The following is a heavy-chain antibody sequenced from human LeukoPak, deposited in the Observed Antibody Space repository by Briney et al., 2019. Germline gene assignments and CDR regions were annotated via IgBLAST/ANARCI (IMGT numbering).Heavy chain of an antibody. Sequence: PSETLSLTCTVSGGSISNYYWNWIRQPPGKGLEWIGYIHHSGSTNYNPSLKSRVTISLDTSNKQFSLNLNSVTDADTAVYYCARAVHEGLATIGRGYYYYMDVWGKGTTVTISS. J-gene: IGHJ6*03. CDR3: ARAVHEGLATIGRGYYYYMDV. CDR1: GGSISNYY. CDR2: IHHSGST. D-gene: IGHD5-24*01. V-gene: IGHV4-4*09.